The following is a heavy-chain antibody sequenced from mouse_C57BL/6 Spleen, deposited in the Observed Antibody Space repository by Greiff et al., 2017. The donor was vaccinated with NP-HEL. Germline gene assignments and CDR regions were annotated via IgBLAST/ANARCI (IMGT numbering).Heavy chain of an antibody. Sequence: VQLQQSGAELVRPGASVKLSCKASGYTFTDYYINWVKQRPGQGLEWIARIYPGSGNTYYNEKFKGKATLTAEKSSSTAYMQLSSLTSEDSAVYFCARSSLYDGYYYYAMDYWGQGTSVTVSS. CDR1: GYTFTDYY. CDR2: IYPGSGNT. D-gene: IGHD2-3*01. J-gene: IGHJ4*01. CDR3: ARSSLYDGYYYYAMDY. V-gene: IGHV1-76*01.